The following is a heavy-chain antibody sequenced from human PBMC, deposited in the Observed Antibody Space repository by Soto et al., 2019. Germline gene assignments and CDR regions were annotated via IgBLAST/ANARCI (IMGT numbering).Heavy chain of an antibody. CDR3: AKMSEFWRGSPTSYFDY. V-gene: IGHV3-23*01. CDR2: ISGRGSST. CDR1: GFTFGSYA. J-gene: IGHJ4*02. Sequence: GRSLRLSCAASGFTFGSYAMSWVRQAPGKGLEWVSTISGRGSSTNYADSVNGRFTISRDNSKKTLYVQMNSPRAEDTAVYYCAKMSEFWRGSPTSYFDYWGQGTQVTVSS. D-gene: IGHD3-3*01.